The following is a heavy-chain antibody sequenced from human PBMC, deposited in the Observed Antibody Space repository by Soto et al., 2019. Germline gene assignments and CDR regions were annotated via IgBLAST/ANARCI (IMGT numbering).Heavy chain of an antibody. Sequence: TGQPLKISCKGSGYSFTSYWIGWMLQIPGKGLEWMGIIYPGDSDTRYSPSLQGQVTISADKSISTAYLQWSSLKASDTAMYYCARPYYYDSSGYYGNGAFDIWGQGTMVTVSS. J-gene: IGHJ3*02. D-gene: IGHD3-22*01. V-gene: IGHV5-51*01. CDR2: IYPGDSDT. CDR1: GYSFTSYW. CDR3: ARPYYYDSSGYYGNGAFDI.